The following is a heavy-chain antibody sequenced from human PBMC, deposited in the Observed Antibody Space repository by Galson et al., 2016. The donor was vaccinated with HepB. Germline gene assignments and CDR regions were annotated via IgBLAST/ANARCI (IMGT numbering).Heavy chain of an antibody. CDR1: GYNFDHYG. J-gene: IGHJ4*02. V-gene: IGHV1-18*01. D-gene: IGHD1-26*01. CDR2: IAVHNGNT. CDR3: ARGGGRGGSDY. Sequence: SVKVSCKASGYNFDHYGITWVRQAPGQGLEWMGWIAVHNGNTNYAQKMRGRVTMTTDGATSTTYMELRSLRSDDTAVYYCARGGGRGGSDYWGQGTLVTVTS.